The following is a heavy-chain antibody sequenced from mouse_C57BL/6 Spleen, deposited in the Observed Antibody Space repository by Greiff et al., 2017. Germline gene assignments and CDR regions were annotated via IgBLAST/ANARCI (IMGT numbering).Heavy chain of an antibody. CDR3: AISDYYGSSSWYFDG. V-gene: IGHV1-82*01. D-gene: IGHD1-1*01. CDR1: GYAFSSSW. CDR2: IYPGDGDT. J-gene: IGHJ1*03. Sequence: QVQLQQSGPELVKPGASVKISCKASGYAFSSSWMNWVKQRPGKGLEWIGRIYPGDGDTNYNGKFKGKATLTADKSSSTAYMQLSSLTSEDSAVYVFAISDYYGSSSWYFDGWGTGTTVTVSS.